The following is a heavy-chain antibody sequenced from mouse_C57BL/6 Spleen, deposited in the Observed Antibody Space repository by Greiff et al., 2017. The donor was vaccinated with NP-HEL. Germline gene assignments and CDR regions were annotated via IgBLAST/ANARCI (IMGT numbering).Heavy chain of an antibody. J-gene: IGHJ2*01. V-gene: IGHV1-55*01. CDR2: IYPGSGST. Sequence: QVHVKQPGAELVKPGASVKMSCKASGYTFTSYWITWVKQRPGQGLEWIGDIYPGSGSTNYDEKFKSKATLTVDTSSSTAYMQLSSLTSEDSAVYYCARGGYYDYDAGENYWGQGTTLTVSS. D-gene: IGHD2-4*01. CDR1: GYTFTSYW. CDR3: ARGGYYDYDAGENY.